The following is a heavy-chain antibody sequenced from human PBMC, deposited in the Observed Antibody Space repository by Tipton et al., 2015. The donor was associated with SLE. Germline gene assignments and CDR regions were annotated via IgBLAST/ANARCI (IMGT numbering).Heavy chain of an antibody. D-gene: IGHD2/OR15-2a*01. CDR1: GGSISSYY. CDR3: ARDSTRWSF. J-gene: IGHJ4*02. V-gene: IGHV4-59*01. CDR2: IFYSGST. Sequence: TLSLTCTVSGGSISSYYWSWIRQPPGKGLEWIGYIFYSGSTNSNPFLKSRVTISVDTSKNQFSLNLRSVTAADTAVYYCARDSTRWSFWGQGTLVTVSS.